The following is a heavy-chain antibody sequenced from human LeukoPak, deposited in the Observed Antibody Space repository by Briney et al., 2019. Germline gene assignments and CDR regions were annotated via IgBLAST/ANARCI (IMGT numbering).Heavy chain of an antibody. V-gene: IGHV3-23*01. D-gene: IGHD3-9*01. J-gene: IGHJ4*02. CDR3: AKEVQYFDWGPLDS. CDR2: ISDSGGEP. CDR1: GFTFSSFG. Sequence: PGGSLRLSCAASGFTFSSFGMTWVRLAPGKGLEWVSRISDSGGEPYYGDSVKGRFTISRDNSKNTLYLQMNRLRAEDTAVYYCAKEVQYFDWGPLDSWGQGTLVTVSS.